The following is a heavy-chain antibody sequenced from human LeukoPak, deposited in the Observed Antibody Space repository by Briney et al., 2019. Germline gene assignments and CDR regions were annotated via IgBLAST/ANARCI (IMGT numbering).Heavy chain of an antibody. CDR1: GFTFSSYG. J-gene: IGHJ4*02. D-gene: IGHD6-19*01. CDR2: IRYDGSNK. V-gene: IGHV3-30*02. Sequence: GGSLRLSCAASGFTFSSYGMHWVRQAPGKGLEWVAIIRYDGSNKYHADSVKGRFTISRDNSKNTLFLQMNSLRAEDTAVYYCAKDKKDSSGWYYFDYWGQGTLVTVSS. CDR3: AKDKKDSSGWYYFDY.